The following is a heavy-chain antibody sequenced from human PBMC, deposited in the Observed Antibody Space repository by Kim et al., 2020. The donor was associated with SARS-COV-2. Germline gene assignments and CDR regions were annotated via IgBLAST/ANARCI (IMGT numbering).Heavy chain of an antibody. CDR3: ARVFRYSSSRYYYYYMDV. V-gene: IGHV4-59*01. J-gene: IGHJ6*03. D-gene: IGHD6-13*01. CDR1: GGSISSYY. Sequence: SETLSLTCTVSGGSISSYYWSWIRQPPGKGLEWIGYIYYSGSTNYNPSLKSRVTISVDTSKNQFSLKLSSVTAADTAVYYCARVFRYSSSRYYYYYMDVWGKGTTVTVSS. CDR2: IYYSGST.